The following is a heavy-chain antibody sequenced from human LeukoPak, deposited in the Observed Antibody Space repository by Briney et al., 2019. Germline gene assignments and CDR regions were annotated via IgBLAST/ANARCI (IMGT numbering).Heavy chain of an antibody. D-gene: IGHD5-12*01. CDR1: GFTFSSYG. V-gene: IGHV3-30*03. CDR3: ARDQGSIVATSYFDY. Sequence: GRSLRLSCAASGFTFSSYGMHWVRQAPGKGLEWVAVISYDGSNKYYADSVKGRFTISRDNSKNTLYLQMNSLRAEDTAVYYCARDQGSIVATSYFDYWGQGTLVTVSS. J-gene: IGHJ4*02. CDR2: ISYDGSNK.